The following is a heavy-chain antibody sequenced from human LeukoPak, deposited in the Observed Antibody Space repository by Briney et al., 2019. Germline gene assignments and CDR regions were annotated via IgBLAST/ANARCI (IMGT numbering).Heavy chain of an antibody. J-gene: IGHJ4*02. V-gene: IGHV3-53*01. CDR3: ARVSRGPHPYYYDSSGHMDY. D-gene: IGHD3-22*01. CDR2: IYSGGST. Sequence: ETLSLTCSVSGYSNSSGYYWGWIRQPPGKGLEWVSVIYSGGSTYYADSVKGRFTISRDNSKNTLYLQMNSLRAEDTAVYYCARVSRGPHPYYYDSSGHMDYWGQGTLVTVSS. CDR1: GYSNSSGYY.